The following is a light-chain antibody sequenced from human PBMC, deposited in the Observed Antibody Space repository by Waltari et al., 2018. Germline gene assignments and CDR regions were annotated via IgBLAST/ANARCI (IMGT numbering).Light chain of an antibody. V-gene: IGKV3-20*01. J-gene: IGKJ2*01. CDR3: QQYGSSVMYT. CDR2: GAS. Sequence: VLTQSPGTLSLSPGDRATLSCRASQSLTRRYLAWYPQKPGQAPRLLIYGASSRAAGIPDSFSGSGSGTDFTLTISRLEPEDFAVYYCQQYGSSVMYTFGQGTKLEIK. CDR1: QSLTRRY.